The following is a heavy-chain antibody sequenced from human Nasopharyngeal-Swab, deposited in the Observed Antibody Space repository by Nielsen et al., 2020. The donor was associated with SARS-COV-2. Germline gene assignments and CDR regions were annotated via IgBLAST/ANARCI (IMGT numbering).Heavy chain of an antibody. CDR1: GFTFSSYA. Sequence: GGSLRLSRAASGFTFSSYAMSWVRQAPGKGLEWVSAISGSGGSTYYADSVKGRFTISRDNSRKTLYLQMNSLRAEDTAVYHCAKANTRDFDYWGQGTLVTVSS. V-gene: IGHV3-23*01. J-gene: IGHJ4*02. CDR3: AKANTRDFDY. CDR2: ISGSGGST.